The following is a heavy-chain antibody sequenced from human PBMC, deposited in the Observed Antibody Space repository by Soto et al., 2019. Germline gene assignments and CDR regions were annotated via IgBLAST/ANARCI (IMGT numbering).Heavy chain of an antibody. CDR1: GGSISSYY. CDR2: IYYSGST. V-gene: IGHV4-59*01. D-gene: IGHD4-4*01. CDR3: ARTYSIPPLNWFDP. Sequence: SETLSLTCTVSGGSISSYYWSWIRQPPGKGLEWIGYIYYSGSTNYNPSLKSRVTISVDTSKNQFSPKLSSVTAADTAVYYCARTYSIPPLNWFDPWGQGTLVTVSS. J-gene: IGHJ5*02.